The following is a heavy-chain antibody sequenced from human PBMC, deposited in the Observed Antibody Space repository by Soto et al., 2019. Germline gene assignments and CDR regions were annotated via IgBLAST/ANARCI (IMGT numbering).Heavy chain of an antibody. CDR2: ISDDGGIK. V-gene: IGHV3-30-3*01. CDR3: ARAIETAMDPCDH. D-gene: IGHD5-18*01. Sequence: GGSLRLSCAASGFSFTTYAMHWVRQAPGKGLEWVAVISDDGGIKYYADSVKGRFTISRDNSKNTFYLQMNSLRGDDTALYYCARAIETAMDPCDHWGQGALVTVSS. CDR1: GFSFTTYA. J-gene: IGHJ4*02.